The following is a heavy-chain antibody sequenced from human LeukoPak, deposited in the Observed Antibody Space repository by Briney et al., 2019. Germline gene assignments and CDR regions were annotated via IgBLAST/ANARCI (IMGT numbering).Heavy chain of an antibody. V-gene: IGHV4-30-2*01. CDR2: IYHSGST. D-gene: IGHD3-10*01. Sequence: PSQTLSLTCAVSGGSISSGGYSWSWIRQPPGKGLEWIGYIYHSGSTYYNPSLKSRVTISVDRSKNQFSLKLSSVTAADTAVYYCARGITMVRGVSSWFDPWGQGTLVTVSS. CDR1: GGSISSGGYS. CDR3: ARGITMVRGVSSWFDP. J-gene: IGHJ5*02.